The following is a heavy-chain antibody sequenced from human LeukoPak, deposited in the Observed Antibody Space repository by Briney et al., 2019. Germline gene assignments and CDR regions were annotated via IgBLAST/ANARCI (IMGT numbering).Heavy chain of an antibody. J-gene: IGHJ5*02. V-gene: IGHV4-4*02. CDR3: ARKVVTAITNWFDP. CDR1: GGSISSSNW. D-gene: IGHD2-21*02. Sequence: SETLSLTCAVSGGSISSSNWWSWVRQPPGKGLEWIGSIYYSGSTYYNPSLKSRVTISVDTSKNQFSLKLSSVTAADTAVYYCARKVVTAITNWFDPWGQGTLVTVSS. CDR2: IYYSGST.